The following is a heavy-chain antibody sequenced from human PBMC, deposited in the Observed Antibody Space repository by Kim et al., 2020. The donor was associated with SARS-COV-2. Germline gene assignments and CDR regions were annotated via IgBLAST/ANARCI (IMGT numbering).Heavy chain of an antibody. J-gene: IGHJ4*02. CDR2: INHSGST. V-gene: IGHV4-34*01. CDR1: GGSFSGYY. Sequence: SETLSLTCAVYGGSFSGYYWSWIRQPPGKGLEWIGEINHSGSTNYNPSLKSRVTISVDTSKNQFSLKRSSVTTEDTAAYYCARGLRGYCSSTSCYYLDYWGRGTLVTVS. CDR3: ARGLRGYCSSTSCYYLDY. D-gene: IGHD2-2*01.